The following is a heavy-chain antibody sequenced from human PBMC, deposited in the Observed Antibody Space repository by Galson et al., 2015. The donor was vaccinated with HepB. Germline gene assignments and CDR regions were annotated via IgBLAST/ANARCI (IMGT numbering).Heavy chain of an antibody. V-gene: IGHV3-9*01. Sequence: SLRLSCAASGFTFDDYDMHWVRQGPGKGLEWVSGISWNSGIIAYADSVKGRFTISRDNAKNSLYLQMNSLRAEDTALYYCARLAAAAIGWDYWGQGALVTVSS. D-gene: IGHD6-13*01. CDR1: GFTFDDYD. J-gene: IGHJ4*02. CDR3: ARLAAAAIGWDY. CDR2: ISWNSGII.